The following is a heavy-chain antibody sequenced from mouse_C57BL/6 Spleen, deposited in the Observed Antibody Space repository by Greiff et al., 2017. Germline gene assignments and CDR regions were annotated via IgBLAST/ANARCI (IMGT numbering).Heavy chain of an antibody. Sequence: EVQVVESGGGLVKPGGSLKLSCAASGFTFSDYGMHWVRQAPEKGLEWVAYISCGSSTIYYADTVKGRFTISRDNAKNTLFLQMTSLRSEDTAMYYCARDYAFDYWGQGTTLTVSS. CDR1: GFTFSDYG. CDR3: ARDYAFDY. J-gene: IGHJ2*01. CDR2: ISCGSSTI. D-gene: IGHD1-1*01. V-gene: IGHV5-17*01.